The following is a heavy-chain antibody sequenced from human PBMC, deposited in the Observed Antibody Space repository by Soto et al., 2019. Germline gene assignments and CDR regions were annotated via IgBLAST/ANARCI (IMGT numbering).Heavy chain of an antibody. CDR1: GFTFSSYE. Sequence: GGSLRLSCAASGFTFSSYEMTWVRQAPGKGLEWVSYISSSGSTIYYADSVKGRFTISRDNSKNSLYLQMNNLRAEDTAVYYYVSCNKEGAPDYWGQGTLVTVSS. J-gene: IGHJ4*02. CDR3: VSCNKEGAPDY. V-gene: IGHV3-48*03. CDR2: ISSSGSTI. D-gene: IGHD1-26*01.